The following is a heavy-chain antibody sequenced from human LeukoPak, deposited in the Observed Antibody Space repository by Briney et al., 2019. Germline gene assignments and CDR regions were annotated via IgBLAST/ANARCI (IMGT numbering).Heavy chain of an antibody. CDR2: ISSSNTIK. CDR1: GFTFSSYS. V-gene: IGHV3-48*01. Sequence: GGSLRLSCAASGFTFSSYSMNWVRQTPGKGLEWISYISSSNTIKKYADSVKGRFTISRDNSKNTLYLQMNSLRAEDTAVYYCARDDVVPAARGFDYWGQGTLVTVSS. J-gene: IGHJ4*02. D-gene: IGHD2-2*01. CDR3: ARDDVVPAARGFDY.